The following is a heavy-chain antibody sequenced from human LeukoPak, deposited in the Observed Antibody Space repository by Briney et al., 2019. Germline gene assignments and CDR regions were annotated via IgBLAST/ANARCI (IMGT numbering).Heavy chain of an antibody. CDR1: GSTFSSYS. CDR2: ISSSSSYI. J-gene: IGHJ5*02. CDR3: VGEVPAARKPNWFDP. Sequence: PGGSLRLSCAASGSTFSSYSMNWVRQAPGKGLEWVSSISSSSSYIYYADSVKGRFTISRDNAKNSLYLQMNSLRAEDTAVYYCVGEVPAARKPNWFDPWGQGTLVTVSS. V-gene: IGHV3-21*01. D-gene: IGHD2-2*01.